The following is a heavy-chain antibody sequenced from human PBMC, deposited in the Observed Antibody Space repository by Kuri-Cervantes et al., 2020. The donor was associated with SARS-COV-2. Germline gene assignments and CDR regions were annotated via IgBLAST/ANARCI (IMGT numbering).Heavy chain of an antibody. Sequence: ASVKVSCKASGYNFNISGIHWVRQAPGQGLEWMGWISGYNGNTNYAQNFQGRVTMTTDTSTSTFYMELSSLRSEDTAVYYCARERAYCSSVSCYGSDSWGQGTLVTVSS. CDR1: GYNFNISG. V-gene: IGHV1-18*04. CDR2: ISGYNGNT. D-gene: IGHD2-2*01. J-gene: IGHJ5*01. CDR3: ARERAYCSSVSCYGSDS.